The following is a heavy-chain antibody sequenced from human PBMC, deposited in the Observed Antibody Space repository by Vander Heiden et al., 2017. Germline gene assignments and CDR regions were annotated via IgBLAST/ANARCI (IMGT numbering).Heavy chain of an antibody. J-gene: IGHJ6*02. CDR1: GGTFSSYA. V-gene: IGHV1-69*01. CDR2: IIPIFGTA. D-gene: IGHD2-2*02. CDR3: ARNGYCSSTSCYTPYYYYGMDV. Sequence: QVQLVQSGAEVKKPGSSVKVSCKASGGTFSSYAISWVRQAPGQGLEWMGRIIPIFGTANYAQKCQGRVTITADESTSTAYMELSSLRSEDTAVYYCARNGYCSSTSCYTPYYYYGMDVWGQGTTVTVSS.